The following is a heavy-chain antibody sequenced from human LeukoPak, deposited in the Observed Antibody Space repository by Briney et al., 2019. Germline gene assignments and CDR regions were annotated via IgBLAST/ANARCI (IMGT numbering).Heavy chain of an antibody. J-gene: IGHJ6*03. V-gene: IGHV4-34*01. CDR2: INHSGSN. CDR1: GGAFSGYY. Sequence: SXTLSLTCAVYGGAFSGYYWRWIRQPPGKGLEWIGEINHSGSNNYKADLKRGVTISVDTSKNQLSLNLSSVTAADTAVYYCARKTHYLDSSGSWLQVMDVWGKGTTVTVSS. CDR3: ARKTHYLDSSGSWLQVMDV. D-gene: IGHD3-22*01.